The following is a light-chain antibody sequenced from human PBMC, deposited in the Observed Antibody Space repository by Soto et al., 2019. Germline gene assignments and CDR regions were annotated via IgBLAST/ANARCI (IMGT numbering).Light chain of an antibody. CDR3: QQYGSSPVT. CDR2: GAS. J-gene: IGKJ2*01. Sequence: EIVLTQSPGTLSSSPGERATLSWRASQSVSSSYLAWYQQKPGQAPRLLIYGASSRATGIPDRFSGSGSGTDFTLTISRLEPEDFAVYSCQQYGSSPVTFGQGTKLEIK. CDR1: QSVSSSY. V-gene: IGKV3-20*01.